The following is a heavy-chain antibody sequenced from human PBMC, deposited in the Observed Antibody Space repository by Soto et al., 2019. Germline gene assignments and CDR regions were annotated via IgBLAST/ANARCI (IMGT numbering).Heavy chain of an antibody. V-gene: IGHV4-59*01. CDR1: GGSISSYY. J-gene: IGHJ4*02. CDR2: IYYSGST. Sequence: ETLSLTCTVSGGSISSYYWSWIRQPPGKGLEWIGYIYYSGSTNYNPSLKSRVTISVDTSKNQFSLKLSSVTAADTAVYYCARHPAYYDHSGYYLYYFDYWGQGTLVTVSS. CDR3: ARHPAYYDHSGYYLYYFDY. D-gene: IGHD3-22*01.